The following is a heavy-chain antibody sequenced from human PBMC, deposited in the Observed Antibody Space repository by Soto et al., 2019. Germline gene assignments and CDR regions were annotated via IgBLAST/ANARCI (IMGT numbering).Heavy chain of an antibody. J-gene: IGHJ6*03. V-gene: IGHV4-31*03. Sequence: SSETLSLTCTVSGGSISSGGYYWSWIRQHPGKGLEWIGYIYYSGSTYYNTSLKSRVTISVDTSKNQFSLKLSSVTAADTAVYYCARESGCSGGSCYVPYYYMDVWGKGTTVTVSS. CDR3: ARESGCSGGSCYVPYYYMDV. D-gene: IGHD2-15*01. CDR2: IYYSGST. CDR1: GGSISSGGYY.